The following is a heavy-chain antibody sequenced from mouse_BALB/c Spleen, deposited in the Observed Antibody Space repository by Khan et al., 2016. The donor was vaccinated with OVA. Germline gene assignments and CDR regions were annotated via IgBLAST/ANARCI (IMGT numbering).Heavy chain of an antibody. V-gene: IGHV1-18*01. Sequence: VRLQQSGPELVKPGASMKISCKASSYSFIDYALNWVKQSPGKNLEWIGLINPYNGGTTYNQKFRGKATLTVDKSSTTAYMELLSLTSEDSAVYYCAKGGNYVGYAMDYWGQGTSVTVSS. CDR3: AKGGNYVGYAMDY. CDR1: SYSFIDYA. J-gene: IGHJ4*01. D-gene: IGHD2-1*01. CDR2: INPYNGGT.